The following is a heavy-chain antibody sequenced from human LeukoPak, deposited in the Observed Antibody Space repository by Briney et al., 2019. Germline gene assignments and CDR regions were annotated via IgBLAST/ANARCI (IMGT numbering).Heavy chain of an antibody. J-gene: IGHJ5*02. CDR1: GGSISSYY. Sequence: SETLSLTCTVSGGSISSYYWSWMRQPPGKGLEWIGYIYYSGSTNYNPSLKSRVTISVDTSKNQFSLKLSSVTAADTAVYCCARTTMVRGVLGWFDPWGQGTLVTVSS. CDR2: IYYSGST. CDR3: ARTTMVRGVLGWFDP. V-gene: IGHV4-59*01. D-gene: IGHD3-10*01.